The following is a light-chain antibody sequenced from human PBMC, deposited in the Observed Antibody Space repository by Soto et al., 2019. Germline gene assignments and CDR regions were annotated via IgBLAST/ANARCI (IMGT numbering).Light chain of an antibody. Sequence: QSALTQSASVSGSPGQSITISCTGTNSDVGSYDLVSWYQQHPGKAPKLMIFEVNKRPSGVSNRFSGSKSGNTASLTISGLQAEDESDYYCCSYAGGSTYVLFGGGTKLTVL. CDR3: CSYAGGSTYVL. V-gene: IGLV2-23*02. CDR1: NSDVGSYDL. J-gene: IGLJ3*02. CDR2: EVN.